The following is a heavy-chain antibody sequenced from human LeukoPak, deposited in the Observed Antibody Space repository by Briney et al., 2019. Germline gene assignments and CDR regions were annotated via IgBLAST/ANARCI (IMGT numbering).Heavy chain of an antibody. J-gene: IGHJ4*02. CDR2: MNPANSDS. CDR3: ARRIAATGREFDY. V-gene: IGHV5-51*01. Sequence: GESPKISCKGSGFRFANYWIAWVRQMPGEGLEWMGIMNPANSDSRYSPSFQGQVTFSADKSISTAYLQWSSLKASDSAMYYCARRIAATGREFDYWGQGTLVTVSS. D-gene: IGHD6-13*01. CDR1: GFRFANYW.